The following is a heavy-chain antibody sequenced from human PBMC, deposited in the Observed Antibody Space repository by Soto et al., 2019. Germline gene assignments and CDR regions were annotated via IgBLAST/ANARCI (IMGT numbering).Heavy chain of an antibody. D-gene: IGHD4-17*01. CDR2: MNPNSGNT. Sequence: GASVKVSCKASGYTFTSYDINWLRQATGQGLEWMGWMNPNSGNTGYAQKFQGRVTITRNTSISTAYMELSSLRSEDTAVYYCARFGMTTVSRRGYYYYYGMDVWGQGTTVTVSS. CDR1: GYTFTSYD. J-gene: IGHJ6*02. V-gene: IGHV1-8*01. CDR3: ARFGMTTVSRRGYYYYYGMDV.